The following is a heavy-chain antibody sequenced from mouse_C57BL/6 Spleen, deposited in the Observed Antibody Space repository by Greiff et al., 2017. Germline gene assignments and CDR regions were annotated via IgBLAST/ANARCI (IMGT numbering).Heavy chain of an antibody. CDR2: INPSSGYT. J-gene: IGHJ2*01. V-gene: IGHV1-4*01. CDR3: ARDDSSGYYFDY. Sequence: VKLMESGAELARPGASVKMSCKASGYTFTSYTMHWVKQRPGQGLEWIGYINPSSGYTKYNQKFKDKATLTADKASSTAYMQLSSLTSEDSAVYYCARDDSSGYYFDYGGQGTTLTVSS. D-gene: IGHD3-2*02. CDR1: GYTFTSYT.